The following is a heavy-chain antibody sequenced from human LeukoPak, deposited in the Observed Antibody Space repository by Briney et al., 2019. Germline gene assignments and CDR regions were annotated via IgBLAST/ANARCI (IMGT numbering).Heavy chain of an antibody. D-gene: IGHD3-10*01. V-gene: IGHV1-46*01. J-gene: IGHJ4*02. Sequence: GASVKVSCKASGYTFTSYYMHWVRQAPGQGLEWMGIINPSGGSTSYAQKFQGRVTMTRDMSTSTVYMELSSLRSEDTAVYYCSRVAYGSVMDYWGQGTLVTVSS. CDR1: GYTFTSYY. CDR2: INPSGGST. CDR3: SRVAYGSVMDY.